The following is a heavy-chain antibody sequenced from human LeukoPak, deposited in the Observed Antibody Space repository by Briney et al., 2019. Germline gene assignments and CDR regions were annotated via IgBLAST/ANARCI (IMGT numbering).Heavy chain of an antibody. D-gene: IGHD6-13*01. CDR1: GASISSSIYY. V-gene: IGHV4-39*07. J-gene: IGHJ5*02. CDR2: IYYSGST. CDR3: ARDLQQLNNWFDP. Sequence: SETLSLTCTVSGASISSSIYYWGWIRQPPGKGLEWIGSIYYSGSTYYNPSLKSRVTISLHTSKNQFSLKLSSVTAADTAVYYCARDLQQLNNWFDPWGQGTLVTVSS.